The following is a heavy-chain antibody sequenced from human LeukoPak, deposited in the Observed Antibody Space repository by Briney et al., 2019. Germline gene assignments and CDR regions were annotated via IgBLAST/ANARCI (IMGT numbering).Heavy chain of an antibody. Sequence: GASVKVSCKASGYTFTDYYMNWVRQPPGQGLEWMGWINPNSGATNYAQKFQGRVTMTKDTSISTGYMELSRLRSDDTAVYYCARIRDGNNYHFEYWGQGTLVTVSS. V-gene: IGHV1-2*02. CDR3: ARIRDGNNYHFEY. CDR2: INPNSGAT. CDR1: GYTFTDYY. J-gene: IGHJ4*02. D-gene: IGHD1/OR15-1a*01.